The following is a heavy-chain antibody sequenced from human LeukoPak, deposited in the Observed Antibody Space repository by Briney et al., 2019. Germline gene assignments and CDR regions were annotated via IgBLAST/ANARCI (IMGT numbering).Heavy chain of an antibody. V-gene: IGHV4-61*02. CDR3: ARQLYVSGSYYAPMDV. CDR2: ICTSGST. Sequence: SQTLSLTCTVSGDAISSAGYCWSWFRQPAGNGLEWIGRICTSGSTDYNPSLKGRATFSVDTSKSQCSLNLRSVTAADTAVYLCARQLYVSGSYYAPMDVWGKGTTVTISS. CDR1: GDAISSAGYC. D-gene: IGHD3-10*01. J-gene: IGHJ6*03.